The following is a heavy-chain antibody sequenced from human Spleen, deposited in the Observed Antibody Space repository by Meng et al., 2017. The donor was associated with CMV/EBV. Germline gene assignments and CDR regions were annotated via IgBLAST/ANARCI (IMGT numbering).Heavy chain of an antibody. J-gene: IGHJ4*02. CDR2: IKEDGSEK. Sequence: GESLKISCAASGFTFSSFWMSWVRQAPGKGLEWVANIKEDGSEKHDVDSVRGRFTISRDNAKNSLYLQMNSLRSDDTAVYYCARDLYSSSWYYWGQGTLVTVSS. D-gene: IGHD6-13*01. V-gene: IGHV3-7*03. CDR3: ARDLYSSSWYY. CDR1: GFTFSSFW.